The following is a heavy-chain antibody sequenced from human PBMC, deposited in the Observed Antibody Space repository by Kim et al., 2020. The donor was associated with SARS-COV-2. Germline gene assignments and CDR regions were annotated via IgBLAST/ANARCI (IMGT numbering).Heavy chain of an antibody. CDR1: GFTFDDYA. CDR2: ISWNSGSI. CDR3: AKDTSEGWLPLYGMDV. V-gene: IGHV3-9*01. J-gene: IGHJ6*01. Sequence: GGSLRLSCAASGFTFDDYAMHWVRQAPGKGLEWVSGISWNSGSIGYADSVKGRFTISRDNAKNSLYLQMNSLRAEDTALYYCAKDTSEGWLPLYGMDVWG. D-gene: IGHD3-9*01.